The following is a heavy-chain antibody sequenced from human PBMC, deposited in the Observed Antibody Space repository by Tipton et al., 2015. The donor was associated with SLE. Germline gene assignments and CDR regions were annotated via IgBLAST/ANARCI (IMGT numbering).Heavy chain of an antibody. CDR3: ARTQGSSSGDGFDI. V-gene: IGHV3-21*01. J-gene: IGHJ3*02. D-gene: IGHD6-6*01. CDR2: IHSSSSYI. CDR1: GFTFSSYW. Sequence: SLRLSCAASGFTFSSYWMSWVRQAPGKGLEWVSSIHSSSSYIYYADSVKGRFTISRDNAKNSLYLQMNSLRAEDTAVYYCARTQGSSSGDGFDIWGQGTMVTVSS.